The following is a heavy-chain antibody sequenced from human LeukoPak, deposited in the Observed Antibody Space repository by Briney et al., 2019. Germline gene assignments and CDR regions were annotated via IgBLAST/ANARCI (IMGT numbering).Heavy chain of an antibody. Sequence: GGSLRLSCAASGFTVSTNAMSWVRQAPGGGLEWVSGIGGDGRTHYADSVRGRFSIYRDNSKNTVYLQMNSLRVDDTAVYYCAKDMSWWAAVDFWGQGMLVTVSS. CDR1: GFTVSTNA. V-gene: IGHV3-23*01. J-gene: IGHJ4*02. CDR3: AKDMSWWAAVDF. D-gene: IGHD2-15*01. CDR2: IGGDGRT.